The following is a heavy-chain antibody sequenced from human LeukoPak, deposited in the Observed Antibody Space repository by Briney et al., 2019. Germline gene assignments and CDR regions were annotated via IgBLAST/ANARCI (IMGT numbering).Heavy chain of an antibody. J-gene: IGHJ5*02. V-gene: IGHV4-61*02. D-gene: IGHD3-10*01. CDR1: GASIDSDKYY. CDR3: ARDRGMTTARGVPSWFDP. Sequence: SETLSLTCSVFGASIDSDKYYWTWIRQPAGKGLEWIGRKSTTGTPNYNPSLKSRVIISVDTSKNEFSLKLSSVTAADTAVYFCARDRGMTTARGVPSWFDPWGQGILVTVSS. CDR2: KSTTGTP.